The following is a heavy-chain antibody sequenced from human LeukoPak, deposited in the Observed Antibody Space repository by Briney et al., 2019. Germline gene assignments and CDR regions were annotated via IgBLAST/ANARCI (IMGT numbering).Heavy chain of an antibody. V-gene: IGHV3-30*03. Sequence: PGGSLRLSCAASGFTFSSYGMHWVRQAPGKGLEWVAVISYDGSNKYYADSVKGRFTISRDNSKNTLYLQMNSLRAEDTAVYYCARGREQWLDLDYWGQGTLVTVSS. J-gene: IGHJ4*02. CDR1: GFTFSSYG. CDR2: ISYDGSNK. CDR3: ARGREQWLDLDY. D-gene: IGHD6-19*01.